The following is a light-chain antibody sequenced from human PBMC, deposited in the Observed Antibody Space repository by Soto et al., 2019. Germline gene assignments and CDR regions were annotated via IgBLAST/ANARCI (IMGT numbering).Light chain of an antibody. CDR1: NIGSKS. J-gene: IGLJ2*01. CDR3: QVWDSSSDLVV. Sequence: SYELTQPPSVSVAPGQTARITCGGNNIGSKSVHCYQQKPGQAPVLVVYDDSDRPSGIPERFSGSNSGNTATLTISRVEDGDEADYYCQVWDSSSDLVVFGGGTKLTVL. V-gene: IGLV3-21*02. CDR2: DDS.